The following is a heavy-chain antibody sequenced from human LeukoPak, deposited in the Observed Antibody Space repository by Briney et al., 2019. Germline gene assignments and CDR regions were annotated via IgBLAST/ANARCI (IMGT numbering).Heavy chain of an antibody. J-gene: IGHJ4*02. CDR2: LYYSRNT. D-gene: IGHD6-13*01. V-gene: IGHV4-59*01. Sequence: PSETLSLTCTVSGGSIGDYYWSWIREPPGKGLEWIGYLYYSRNTNYSPSLKSRVTISADTSKNQVYLKLRSVTAADTAVYYGVRDLWGAGGTQYWGQGTQVIVSS. CDR3: VRDLWGAGGTQY. CDR1: GGSIGDYY.